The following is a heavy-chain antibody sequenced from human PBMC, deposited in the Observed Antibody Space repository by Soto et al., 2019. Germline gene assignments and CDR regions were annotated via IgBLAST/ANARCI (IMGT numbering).Heavy chain of an antibody. V-gene: IGHV1-18*01. CDR1: GYTFTSYG. CDR2: ISAYNGNT. J-gene: IGHJ3*02. CDR3: ARDYGNYKGDAFDI. D-gene: IGHD4-17*01. Sequence: GASVRVSCKASGYTFTSYGISWVRQAPGQGLEWMGWISAYNGNTNYAQNLQDRVTMTTDTSASTAYMELSRLRSDDTAVYYCARDYGNYKGDAFDIWGQGTMVTVSS.